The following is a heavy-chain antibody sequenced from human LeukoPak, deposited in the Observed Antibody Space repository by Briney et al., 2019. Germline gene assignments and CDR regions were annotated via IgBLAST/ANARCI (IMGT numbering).Heavy chain of an antibody. CDR2: ISGSGGST. J-gene: IGHJ6*02. CDR3: ARVEAAASYGMDV. CDR1: GFTFSSYA. Sequence: GASLRLSCAASGFTFSSYAMSWVRQAPGKGLEWVSAISGSGGSTYYADSVKGRFTISRDNSKNTLYLQMNSLRAEDTAVYYCARVEAAASYGMDVWGQGTTVTVSS. V-gene: IGHV3-23*01. D-gene: IGHD2-2*01.